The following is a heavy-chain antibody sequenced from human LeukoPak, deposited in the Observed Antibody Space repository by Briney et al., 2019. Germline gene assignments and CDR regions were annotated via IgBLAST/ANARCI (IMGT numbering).Heavy chain of an antibody. CDR3: ARESDSSGWETEYYYYYMDV. CDR1: GGSISSYY. Sequence: SETLSLTCTVSGGSISSYYWSWLRQPPGEGREWIGYIYYSGSTNYNPSLKSRVTISVDTSKNQFSLKLSSVTAADTAVYYCARESDSSGWETEYYYYYMDVWGKGTTVTVSS. J-gene: IGHJ6*03. V-gene: IGHV4-59*01. CDR2: IYYSGST. D-gene: IGHD6-19*01.